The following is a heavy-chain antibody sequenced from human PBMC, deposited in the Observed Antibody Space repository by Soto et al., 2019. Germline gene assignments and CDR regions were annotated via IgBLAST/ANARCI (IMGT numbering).Heavy chain of an antibody. Sequence: GESLKISYKGSGYSFTSYWIGWVRQMPGKGLEWMGIIYPGDSDTRYSPSFQGQVTISADKSISTAYLQWSSLKASDTAMYYCARRITIFGVVIPLDAFDIWGQGTMVTVSS. CDR1: GYSFTSYW. CDR3: ARRITIFGVVIPLDAFDI. J-gene: IGHJ3*02. V-gene: IGHV5-51*01. D-gene: IGHD3-3*01. CDR2: IYPGDSDT.